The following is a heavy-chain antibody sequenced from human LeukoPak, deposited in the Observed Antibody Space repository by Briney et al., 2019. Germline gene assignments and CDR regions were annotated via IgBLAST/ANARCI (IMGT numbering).Heavy chain of an antibody. J-gene: IGHJ4*02. CDR1: GYTFTSYG. CDR2: ISAYNGNT. CDR3: ARGNY. Sequence: ASVNVSCTASGYTFTSYGISWVRQAPAQGLEWMGWISAYNGNTNNAQNVQGRVIMTTGTSTSTASMELRSLRSDDTALYYCARGNYWGQGTLVTVSS. V-gene: IGHV1-18*01.